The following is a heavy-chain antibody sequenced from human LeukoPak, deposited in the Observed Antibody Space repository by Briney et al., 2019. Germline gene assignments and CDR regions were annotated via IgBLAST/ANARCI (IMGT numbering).Heavy chain of an antibody. Sequence: HPGGSLRLSCAASGFTFSDYWMDWLRQAPGKGLEWVASINPDGSQKDYVASVEGRFTISRDNAKNSLFLQMNSLRVEDTAVYYCARDGAYSSFTYWGQGDLVTVSS. CDR2: INPDGSQK. CDR3: ARDGAYSSFTY. J-gene: IGHJ4*02. CDR1: GFTFSDYW. V-gene: IGHV3-7*01. D-gene: IGHD3-16*01.